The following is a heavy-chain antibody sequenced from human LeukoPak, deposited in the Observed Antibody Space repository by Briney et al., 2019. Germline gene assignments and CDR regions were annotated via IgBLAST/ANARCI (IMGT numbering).Heavy chain of an antibody. CDR2: ISGSGDNT. CDR3: AKGSYYDSSGSFYFDY. J-gene: IGHJ4*02. V-gene: IGHV3-23*01. Sequence: PSETLSLTCTVSGGSVSSGSYYWSWIRQPPGKGLEWVSGISGSGDNTYYADSVKGRFTISRDNSKNTLYVQVNSLGTEDTAAYYCAKGSYYDSSGSFYFDYWGQGTLVTVSS. D-gene: IGHD3-22*01. CDR1: GGSVSSGSYY.